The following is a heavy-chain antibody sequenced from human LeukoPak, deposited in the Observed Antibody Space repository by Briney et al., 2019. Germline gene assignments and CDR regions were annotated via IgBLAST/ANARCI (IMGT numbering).Heavy chain of an antibody. Sequence: GGSLRLSCLTSGFTLSTNAMSWVRQAPGKGLEWISGISGSGASTYYADSVKGRFTISRDNAKNTLYLQMNSLRAEDTAVYYCARPLGSGSPGYYGMDVWGQGTTVTVSS. CDR2: ISGSGAST. CDR3: ARPLGSGSPGYYGMDV. V-gene: IGHV3-23*01. J-gene: IGHJ6*02. D-gene: IGHD3-10*01. CDR1: GFTLSTNA.